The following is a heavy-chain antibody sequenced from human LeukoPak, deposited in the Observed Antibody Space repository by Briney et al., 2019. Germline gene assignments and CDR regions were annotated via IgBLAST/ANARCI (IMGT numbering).Heavy chain of an antibody. CDR1: GYTFTGYY. CDR2: INPNSGGT. D-gene: IGHD3-10*01. Sequence: ASVKVSCTASGYTFTGYYMHWVRQAPGQGLEWMGWINPNSGGTNYAQKFQGRATMTRDTSISTAYMELSRLRSDDTAVYYCARDYGSGSYGYYYYMDVWGKGTTVTISS. V-gene: IGHV1-2*02. CDR3: ARDYGSGSYGYYYYMDV. J-gene: IGHJ6*03.